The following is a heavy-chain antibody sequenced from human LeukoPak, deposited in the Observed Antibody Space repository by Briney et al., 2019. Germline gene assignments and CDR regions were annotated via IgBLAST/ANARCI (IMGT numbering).Heavy chain of an antibody. Sequence: ASVKVSCKASGYTFTSYDINWVRQAPGQGHEWMGWINPNSGGTNYAQKFQGRVTMTRDTSISTAYMELSRLRSDDTAVYYCARGGPIAAAGTNIYYYYYYMDVWGKGTTVTVSS. CDR1: GYTFTSYD. CDR2: INPNSGGT. CDR3: ARGGPIAAAGTNIYYYYYYMDV. D-gene: IGHD6-13*01. J-gene: IGHJ6*03. V-gene: IGHV1-2*02.